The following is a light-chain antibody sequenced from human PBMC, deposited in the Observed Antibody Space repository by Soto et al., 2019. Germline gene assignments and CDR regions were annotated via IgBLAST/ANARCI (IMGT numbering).Light chain of an antibody. CDR2: EDT. V-gene: IGLV3-1*01. Sequence: SYELTQPPSVSVSPGQTANITCSGNTLGSKFVFWYQQKAGQSPMVVIYEDTKRPSGIPERFSGSHSGNTATLTISGTQAMDEADFYCQAWDSGTVVFGGGTKLTVL. J-gene: IGLJ2*01. CDR1: TLGSKF. CDR3: QAWDSGTVV.